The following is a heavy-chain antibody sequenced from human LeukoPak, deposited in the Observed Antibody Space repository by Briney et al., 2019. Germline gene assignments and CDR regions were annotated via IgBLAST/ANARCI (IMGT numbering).Heavy chain of an antibody. V-gene: IGHV1-24*01. Sequence: ASVKVSCKVSGYTITELSMHWVRQAPGKGLEWMGGFDPEDGETIYAQKFQGRVTMTEDTSTDTAYMELSSLRSEDTAVYYCATAPRFLEWLYLFDYWGQGTLVTVSS. J-gene: IGHJ4*02. CDR2: FDPEDGET. CDR1: GYTITELS. CDR3: ATAPRFLEWLYLFDY. D-gene: IGHD3-3*01.